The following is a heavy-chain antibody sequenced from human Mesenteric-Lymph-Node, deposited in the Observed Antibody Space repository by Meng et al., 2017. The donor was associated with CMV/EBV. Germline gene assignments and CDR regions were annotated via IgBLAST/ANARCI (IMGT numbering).Heavy chain of an antibody. CDR3: ARDRGSYSSSWYPFYYYYGMDV. CDR1: GFTFGRYA. Sequence: GESLKISCAASGFTFGRYAMHWVRQAPGKGLEWVAVISYDGINKYYADSVKGRFTISRDNSKNTVYLQMNSLRAEDTAVYYCARDRGSYSSSWYPFYYYYGMDVWGQGTTVTVSS. V-gene: IGHV3-30-3*01. J-gene: IGHJ6*01. CDR2: ISYDGINK. D-gene: IGHD6-13*01.